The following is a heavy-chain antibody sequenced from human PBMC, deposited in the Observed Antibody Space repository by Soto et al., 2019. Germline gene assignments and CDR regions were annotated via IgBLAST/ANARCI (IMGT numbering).Heavy chain of an antibody. Sequence: EVQLVQSGAEVKKPGESLKISCKGSGYSFTSYWIGWVRQMPGKGLEWMGIIYPGDADPRYSPSFQGQVTISTDKSIRTADLQWSSLEASDTAMYYCARRGSRTSCPPRRCGWFDPCGQGTLVTVAS. CDR1: GYSFTSYW. D-gene: IGHD2-2*01. V-gene: IGHV5-51*03. CDR2: IYPGDADP. CDR3: ARRGSRTSCPPRRCGWFDP. J-gene: IGHJ5*02.